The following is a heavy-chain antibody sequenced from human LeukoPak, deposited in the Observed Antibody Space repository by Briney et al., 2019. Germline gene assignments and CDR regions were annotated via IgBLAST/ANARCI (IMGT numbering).Heavy chain of an antibody. Sequence: PSETLSLTCTVSGGSISSSSYYWGWIRQPPGKGLEWIGSIYYSGSTYYNPSLKSRVTISVDTSKNQFSLKLSSVTAADTAVYYCGRHLPLNWFDPWGQGTLVTVSS. CDR3: GRHLPLNWFDP. CDR2: IYYSGST. CDR1: GGSISSSSYY. J-gene: IGHJ5*02. V-gene: IGHV4-39*01. D-gene: IGHD1-14*01.